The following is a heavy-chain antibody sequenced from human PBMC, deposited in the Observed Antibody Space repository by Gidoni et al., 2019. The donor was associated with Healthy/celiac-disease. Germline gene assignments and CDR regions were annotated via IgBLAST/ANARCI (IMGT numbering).Heavy chain of an antibody. Sequence: QVQLQESGPGLVKPSETLSLTCTFSGGSISIYYWSWIRQPPGKGLELLGYIYYSGSTNYNPSFKRRVTISVDTSKNQFSLKLSSVNAADTAVYYGARGVDTYYYDSSGYFFDYWGQGTLVTVSS. CDR1: GGSISIYY. J-gene: IGHJ4*02. D-gene: IGHD3-22*01. V-gene: IGHV4-59*01. CDR3: ARGVDTYYYDSSGYFFDY. CDR2: IYYSGST.